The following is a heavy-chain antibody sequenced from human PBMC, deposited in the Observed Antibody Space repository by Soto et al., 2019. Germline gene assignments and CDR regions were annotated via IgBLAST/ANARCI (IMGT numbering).Heavy chain of an antibody. CDR3: AREGYNFGPFDY. D-gene: IGHD5-18*01. Sequence: PSETLSLTCTVSGGSLSSYYWSWIRRPLGMGLEWIASISYSGTTNYNSSLKSRVTISIDTSKNQFSLKLNSVTAADTAVYYCAREGYNFGPFDYWGQGALVTVSS. V-gene: IGHV4-59*01. CDR1: GGSLSSYY. CDR2: ISYSGTT. J-gene: IGHJ4*02.